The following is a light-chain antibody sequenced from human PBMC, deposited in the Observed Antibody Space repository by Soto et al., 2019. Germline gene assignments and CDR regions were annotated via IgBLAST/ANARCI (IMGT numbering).Light chain of an antibody. V-gene: IGKV3-20*01. J-gene: IGKJ1*01. Sequence: EIVLTQSPGTLSLSPGERATLSCRSSHSVSSNYLAWYQQKRRQAPRLLSYDVSSRATSIPDVFSGSGSGNDFTLTISRLEPVDFAVYYCQQYGISPTFGQGTKVEIK. CDR2: DVS. CDR1: HSVSSNY. CDR3: QQYGISPT.